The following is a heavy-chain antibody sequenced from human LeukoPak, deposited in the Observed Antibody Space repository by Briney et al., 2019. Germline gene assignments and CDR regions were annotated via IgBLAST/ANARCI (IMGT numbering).Heavy chain of an antibody. CDR1: GYSFTRYG. J-gene: IGHJ4*02. D-gene: IGHD2-15*01. CDR3: TRDVEPGGTFDS. CDR2: INTRTGDP. V-gene: IGHV7-4-1*02. Sequence: GASVKVSCKTSGYSFTRYGINWLRKAPGQRFGWLGWINTRTGDPSYAPAYMGRLLFSLDTSVSTAYLQISSLKSEDSAVYYCTRDVEPGGTFDSWGQGTLVTVSS.